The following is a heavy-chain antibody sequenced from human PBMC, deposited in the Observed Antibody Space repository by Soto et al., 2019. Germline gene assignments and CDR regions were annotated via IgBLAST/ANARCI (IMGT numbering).Heavy chain of an antibody. CDR1: GFTFDDYT. D-gene: IGHD3-3*01. V-gene: IGHV3-43*01. J-gene: IGHJ6*02. CDR2: ISWDGGST. Sequence: PGGSLRLSCAASGFTFDDYTMHWVRQAPGKGLEWVSLISWDGGSTYYADSVKGRFTISRDNSKNSLYLQMNSLRTEDTALYYCVKAQLRFLEWSNYGMDVWGQGTTVTVSS. CDR3: VKAQLRFLEWSNYGMDV.